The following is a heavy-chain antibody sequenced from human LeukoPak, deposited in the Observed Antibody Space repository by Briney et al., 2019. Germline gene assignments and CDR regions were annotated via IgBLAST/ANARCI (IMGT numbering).Heavy chain of an antibody. V-gene: IGHV3-9*01. J-gene: IGHJ4*02. CDR2: ISWNSGSI. Sequence: HTGRSLRLSCAASGFTFDDYAMHWVRQAPGKGLEWVSGISWNSGSIGYADSVKGRFTISRDNAKNSLYLRMNSLRAEDTALYYCAKGPGYYDSSGSTDYWGQGTLVTVSS. CDR3: AKGPGYYDSSGSTDY. CDR1: GFTFDDYA. D-gene: IGHD3-22*01.